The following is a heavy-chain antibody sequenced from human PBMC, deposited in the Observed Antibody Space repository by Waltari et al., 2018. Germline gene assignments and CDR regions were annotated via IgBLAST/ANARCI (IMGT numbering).Heavy chain of an antibody. V-gene: IGHV3-53*01. J-gene: IGHJ6*02. CDR3: AREREQRYYYYGMDV. Sequence: EVQLVESGGGLIQPGGSLRLSCAASGFTVSSNYMSWVRQAPGKGLEWVSVIYSGGSTYYADSVKGRFTISRDNSKNTLYLQMNSLRAEDTAVYYCAREREQRYYYYGMDVWGQGTTVTVSS. CDR2: IYSGGST. D-gene: IGHD6-13*01. CDR1: GFTVSSNY.